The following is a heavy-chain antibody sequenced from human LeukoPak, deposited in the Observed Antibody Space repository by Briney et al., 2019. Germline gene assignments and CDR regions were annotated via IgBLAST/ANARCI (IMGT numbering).Heavy chain of an antibody. CDR1: GYTFTSYY. V-gene: IGHV1-46*01. Sequence: ASVKVSCKASGYTFTSYYMHWVRQAPGQGLEWMGIINPSGGSTRYAQKFQGRVTMTRDTSTSTIYMELSSLKSEDTAVYYCVRGRERGPYFIWGQGTLVTVSS. CDR2: INPSGGST. J-gene: IGHJ4*02. CDR3: VRGRERGPYFI. D-gene: IGHD3-10*01.